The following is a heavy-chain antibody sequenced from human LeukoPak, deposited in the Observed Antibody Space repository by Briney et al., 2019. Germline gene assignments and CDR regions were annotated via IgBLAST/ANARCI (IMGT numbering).Heavy chain of an antibody. Sequence: ASETLSLTCTVPGASIRSSYWSWIRKPAGKGLEWIGRTYTSGITHYIPSLTNPVTLSVPTSKNLSSPKLSSVTAADTAVYYCASRDMGWAFDIWGQGTMVTASS. CDR1: GASIRSSY. CDR2: TYTSGIT. D-gene: IGHD2-15*01. CDR3: ASRDMGWAFDI. V-gene: IGHV4-4*07. J-gene: IGHJ3*02.